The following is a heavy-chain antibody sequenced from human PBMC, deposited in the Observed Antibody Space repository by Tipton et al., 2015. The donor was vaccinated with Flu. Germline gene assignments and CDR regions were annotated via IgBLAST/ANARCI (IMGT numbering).Heavy chain of an antibody. J-gene: IGHJ5*02. CDR3: ARFAGGP. D-gene: IGHD3-16*01. V-gene: IGHV3-7*03. CDR2: INQNGSEK. CDR1: GFTFSDDY. Sequence: SLRLSCAASGFTFSDDYMSWIRQAPGKGLEWVAHINQNGSEKGYVDSVKGRITISRDNAKNSLYLQMNSLRAEDTAVYYCARFAGGPWGQGTLVTVSS.